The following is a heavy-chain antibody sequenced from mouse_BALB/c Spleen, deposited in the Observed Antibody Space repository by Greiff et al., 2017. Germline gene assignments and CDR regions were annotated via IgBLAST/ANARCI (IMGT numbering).Heavy chain of an antibody. CDR3: ARAYGSRKYYAMDY. V-gene: IGHV5-12-1*01. D-gene: IGHD1-1*01. J-gene: IGHJ4*01. Sequence: EVMLVESGGGLVKPGGSLKLSCAASGFAFSSYDMSWVRQTPEKRLEWVAYISSGGGSTYYPDTVKGRFTISRDNAKNTLYLQMSSLKSEDTAMYYCARAYGSRKYYAMDYWGQGTSVTVSS. CDR1: GFAFSSYD. CDR2: ISSGGGST.